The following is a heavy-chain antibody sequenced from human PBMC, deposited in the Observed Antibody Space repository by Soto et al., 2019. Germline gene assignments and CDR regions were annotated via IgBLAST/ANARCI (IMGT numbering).Heavy chain of an antibody. V-gene: IGHV3-30-3*01. CDR2: ISYDGSNK. CDR1: GFTFSSYA. Sequence: QVQLVESGGGVVQPGRSLRLSCAASGFTFSSYAMHWVRQAPGKGLEWVAVISYDGSNKYYADSVKGRFTISRDNSKNTXCLQMNSLRAEDTAVYYCARARGYYDSSGSDDAFDIWGQGTMVTVSS. J-gene: IGHJ3*02. D-gene: IGHD3-22*01. CDR3: ARARGYYDSSGSDDAFDI.